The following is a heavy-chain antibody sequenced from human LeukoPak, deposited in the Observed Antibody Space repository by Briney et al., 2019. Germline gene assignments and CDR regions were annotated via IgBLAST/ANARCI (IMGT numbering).Heavy chain of an antibody. J-gene: IGHJ4*02. V-gene: IGHV1-69*13. Sequence: SVTVSCKASGGTFSSYAISWVRQAPGQGLEWMGGIIPIFGTANYAQKFQGRVTITADESTSTAYMELSSLRSEDTAVYYCARAGDIVLHPTNWGQGTLVTVSS. CDR3: ARAGDIVLHPTN. D-gene: IGHD2-8*01. CDR2: IIPIFGTA. CDR1: GGTFSSYA.